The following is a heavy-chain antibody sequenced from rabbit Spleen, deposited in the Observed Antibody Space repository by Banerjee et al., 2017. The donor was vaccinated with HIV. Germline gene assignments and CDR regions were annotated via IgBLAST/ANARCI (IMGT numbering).Heavy chain of an antibody. CDR3: ARDGSSGWNFGW. D-gene: IGHD4-1*01. CDR1: GFDFSSYY. V-gene: IGHV1S7*01. J-gene: IGHJ3*01. CDR2: IYAGKGST. Sequence: QLKETGGGLVQPGGSLTLSCKASGFDFSSYYMSWVRQAPGKGLEWIGIIYAGKGSTDYASWVNGRFTISSDNAQNTVDLQMNSLTAADTATYFCARDGSSGWNFGWWGQGTLVTVS.